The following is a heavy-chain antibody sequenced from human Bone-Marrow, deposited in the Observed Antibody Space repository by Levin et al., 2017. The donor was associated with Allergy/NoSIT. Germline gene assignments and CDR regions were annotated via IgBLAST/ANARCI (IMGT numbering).Heavy chain of an antibody. D-gene: IGHD3-10*01. Sequence: SQTLSLPCTVSGGSIRGSNYYWGWIRQPPGKGLEWIGSIYYGGTTYYNPSLKSRVSISVDTSKNQFSLKLNSVTATDTAVYYCAHHYGSGSYFNYWGQGTLVTVSS. CDR1: GGSIRGSNYY. V-gene: IGHV4-39*01. CDR2: IYYGGTT. CDR3: AHHYGSGSYFNY. J-gene: IGHJ4*02.